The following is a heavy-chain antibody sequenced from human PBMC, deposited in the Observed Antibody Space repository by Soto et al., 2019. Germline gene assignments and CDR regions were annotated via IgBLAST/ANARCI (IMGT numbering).Heavy chain of an antibody. CDR1: GFTFSSYA. Sequence: PGGSLSLSCAASGFTFSSYAMSWVRQAPGKGLEWVSAISGSGDSTYYTDSVKGRFTISRDNSRNTMYLQMNSLRVEETAVYYCAKDPSGIAEDFDYWGQGNLVTVSS. J-gene: IGHJ4*02. V-gene: IGHV3-23*01. D-gene: IGHD6-13*01. CDR2: ISGSGDST. CDR3: AKDPSGIAEDFDY.